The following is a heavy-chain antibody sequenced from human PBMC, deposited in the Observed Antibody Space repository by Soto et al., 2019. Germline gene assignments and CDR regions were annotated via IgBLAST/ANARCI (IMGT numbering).Heavy chain of an antibody. D-gene: IGHD6-6*01. V-gene: IGHV3-21*01. CDR3: ARDWAAPDPNYYYGMDV. CDR1: GFTFSSYS. Sequence: GGSLRLSCAASGFTFSSYSMNWVRQAPGKGLEWVSSTSSSSSYIYYADSVKGRFTISRDNAKNSLYLQMNSLRAEDTAVYYCARDWAAPDPNYYYGMDVWGQGTTVTVSS. J-gene: IGHJ6*02. CDR2: TSSSSSYI.